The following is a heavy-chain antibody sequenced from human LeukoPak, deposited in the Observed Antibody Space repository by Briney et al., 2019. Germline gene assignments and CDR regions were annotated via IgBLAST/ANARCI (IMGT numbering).Heavy chain of an antibody. CDR1: GGSISSGDYY. J-gene: IGHJ4*02. V-gene: IGHV4-30-4*01. Sequence: SQTLSLTCTVSGGSISSGDYYWSWIRQPPGKGLEWIGYIYYSGSTYYNPSLKSRVTISVDTSKNQFSLKLSSVTAADTAVYYCARVRWGSGWRTVGFDYWGQGTLVTVSS. CDR3: ARVRWGSGWRTVGFDY. D-gene: IGHD6-19*01. CDR2: IYYSGST.